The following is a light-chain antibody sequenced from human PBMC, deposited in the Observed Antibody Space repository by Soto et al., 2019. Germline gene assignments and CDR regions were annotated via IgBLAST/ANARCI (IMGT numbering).Light chain of an antibody. CDR1: QSISSW. Sequence: DIQMTQSPSTLSASVGDRVTITCRASQSISSWLAWYQQKPGKAPKLLILKASSLESGVQSRFSGSGSGTEFTLTISSLQPDDFATYYCQQYNSYSRTFGQGTKVEIK. V-gene: IGKV1-5*03. CDR3: QQYNSYSRT. CDR2: KAS. J-gene: IGKJ1*01.